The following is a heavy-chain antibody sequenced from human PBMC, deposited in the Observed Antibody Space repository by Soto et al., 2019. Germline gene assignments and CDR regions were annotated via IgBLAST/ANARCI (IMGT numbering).Heavy chain of an antibody. CDR1: GFTFGDYA. CDR2: IRSKAYGGTT. Sequence: PGGSLRLSCTASGFTFGDYAMSWFRQAPGKGLEWVGFIRSKAYGGTTEYAASVKGRFTISRDDSKSIAYLQMNSLKTEDTAVYYCTKYGDYPRPYYYCYYMDVWGKGTTVTVSS. J-gene: IGHJ6*03. D-gene: IGHD4-17*01. CDR3: TKYGDYPRPYYYCYYMDV. V-gene: IGHV3-49*03.